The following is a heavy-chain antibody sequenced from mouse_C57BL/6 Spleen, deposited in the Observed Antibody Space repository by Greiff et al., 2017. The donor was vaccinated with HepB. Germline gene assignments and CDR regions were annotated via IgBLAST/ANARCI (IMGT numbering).Heavy chain of an antibody. V-gene: IGHV1-26*01. CDR2: INPNNGGT. CDR1: GYTFTDYY. D-gene: IGHD1-1*01. CDR3: ARSGGTTVVAPYWYFDV. Sequence: EVQLQQSGPELVKPGASVKISCKASGYTFTDYYMNWVKQSHGKSLEWIGDINPNNGGTSYNQKFKGKATLTVDKSSSTAYMELRSLTSEDSAVYYCARSGGTTVVAPYWYFDVWGTGTTVTVSS. J-gene: IGHJ1*03.